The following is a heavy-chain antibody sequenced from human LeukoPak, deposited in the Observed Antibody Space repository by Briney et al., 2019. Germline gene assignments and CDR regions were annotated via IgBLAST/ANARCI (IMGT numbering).Heavy chain of an antibody. J-gene: IGHJ4*02. CDR2: INHSGST. V-gene: IGHV4-34*01. CDR3: ARVPPGLGILVG. D-gene: IGHD7-27*01. Sequence: PSETLSLTCAVYGGSFSGYYWSWIRQPPGKGLEWIGEINHSGSTNYNPSLKSRVTISVDTSKNQFSLKLSSVTAADTAVYYCARVPPGLGILVGWGQGTLVTVSS. CDR1: GGSFSGYY.